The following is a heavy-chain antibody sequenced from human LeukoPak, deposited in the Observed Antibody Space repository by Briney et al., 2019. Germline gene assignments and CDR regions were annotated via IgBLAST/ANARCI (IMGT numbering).Heavy chain of an antibody. CDR3: ATPAYCGGECYSTWFDP. CDR1: GYTLTELS. J-gene: IGHJ5*02. Sequence: GASVKVSCKVSGYTLTELSMHWVRQAPGKGLEWMGGFDPEDGETIYAQKFQGRVTMTEDTSTDTAYMELSSLRSEDTAVYYCATPAYCGGECYSTWFDPWGQGTLVTVSS. CDR2: FDPEDGET. D-gene: IGHD2-21*01. V-gene: IGHV1-24*01.